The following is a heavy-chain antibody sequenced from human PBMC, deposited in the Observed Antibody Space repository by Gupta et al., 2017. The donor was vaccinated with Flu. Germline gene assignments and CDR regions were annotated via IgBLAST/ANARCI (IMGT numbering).Heavy chain of an antibody. CDR3: VRGPEGDFGDYISY. Sequence: AMNWVRQAPGQGLEWMGWINTNTGNPTYAQGFTGRFVFSLDTSVSTAYLQISSLKAADSAVYYCVRGPEGDFGDYISYWGQGTLVTVSS. J-gene: IGHJ4*02. CDR2: INTNTGNP. D-gene: IGHD4-17*01. V-gene: IGHV7-4-1*02. CDR1: A.